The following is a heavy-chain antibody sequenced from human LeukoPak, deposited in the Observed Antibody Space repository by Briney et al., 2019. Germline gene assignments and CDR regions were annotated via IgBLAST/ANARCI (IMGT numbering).Heavy chain of an antibody. D-gene: IGHD3-22*01. CDR2: IIPILGIA. J-gene: IGHJ4*02. V-gene: IGHV1-69*04. CDR3: ATLEVVTRGGDY. CDR1: GGTFSSYA. Sequence: ASVKVSCKASGGTFSSYAISWVRQAPGQGLEWMGRIIPILGIANYAQKFQGRVTITADKSTSTAYMELSSLRSEGTAVYYCATLEVVTRGGDYWGQGTLVTVSS.